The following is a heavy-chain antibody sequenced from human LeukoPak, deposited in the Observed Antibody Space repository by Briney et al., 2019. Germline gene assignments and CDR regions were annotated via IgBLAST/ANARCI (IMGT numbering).Heavy chain of an antibody. J-gene: IGHJ4*02. Sequence: GRSLRLSCAASGFSFSRSGMHWVRQAPGKGLEWVAVISYDGGNKYYADSVKGRFTISRDNSKNTLYLQMNSLRAEDTAVYYCANLYGDYPDYWGQGTLVTVSS. CDR3: ANLYGDYPDY. CDR1: GFSFSRSG. D-gene: IGHD4-17*01. V-gene: IGHV3-30*18. CDR2: ISYDGGNK.